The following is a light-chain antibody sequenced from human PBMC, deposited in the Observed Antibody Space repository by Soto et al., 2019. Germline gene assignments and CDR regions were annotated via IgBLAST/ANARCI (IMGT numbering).Light chain of an antibody. CDR2: AAS. V-gene: IGKV3-20*01. Sequence: EIVLTQSPGTLSLSPGERATISCRASQSVSSNYLAWYQQKPGQAPGLLIYAASNRASGIPDRFGGSGSGTDFTLTVSRLEPEDFAVYYCQQYGSAPWTFGQGTKVEI. CDR1: QSVSSNY. CDR3: QQYGSAPWT. J-gene: IGKJ1*01.